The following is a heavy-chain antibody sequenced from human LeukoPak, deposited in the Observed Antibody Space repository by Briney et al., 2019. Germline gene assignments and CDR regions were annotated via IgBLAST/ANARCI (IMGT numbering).Heavy chain of an antibody. V-gene: IGHV4-59*01. J-gene: IGHJ5*02. Sequence: SETLSLTCTVSGGSISSYYWSWIRQPPGKGLEGIGYIYYSGSTNYNPSLKSRVTISVDTSKNQFPLKLSSVTAEDTAVYYCARENYGDYEENWFDPWGQGTLVTVSS. D-gene: IGHD4-17*01. CDR1: GGSISSYY. CDR3: ARENYGDYEENWFDP. CDR2: IYYSGST.